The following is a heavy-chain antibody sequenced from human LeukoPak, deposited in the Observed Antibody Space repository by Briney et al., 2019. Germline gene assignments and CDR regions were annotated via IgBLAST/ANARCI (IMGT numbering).Heavy chain of an antibody. V-gene: IGHV3-23*01. D-gene: IGHD6-13*01. Sequence: DSVKGRFTISRDNSKNTLYLQMNSLRAEDTALYYCAKAGYTSSWPLDFWGQGTLVTVSS. J-gene: IGHJ4*02. CDR3: AKAGYTSSWPLDF.